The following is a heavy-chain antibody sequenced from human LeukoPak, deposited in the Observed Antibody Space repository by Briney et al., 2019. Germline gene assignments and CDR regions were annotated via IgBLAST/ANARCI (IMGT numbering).Heavy chain of an antibody. CDR3: AREAVAGDFDY. CDR1: GYTFTGYY. Sequence: ASVKVSCKASGYTFTGYYMHWVRQAPGQGLEWMGRINPNSGGTNYAQKFQGRVTMTRDTSISTAYMELSRPRSDDTAVYYCAREAVAGDFDYWGQGTLVTVSS. J-gene: IGHJ4*02. V-gene: IGHV1-2*06. CDR2: INPNSGGT. D-gene: IGHD6-19*01.